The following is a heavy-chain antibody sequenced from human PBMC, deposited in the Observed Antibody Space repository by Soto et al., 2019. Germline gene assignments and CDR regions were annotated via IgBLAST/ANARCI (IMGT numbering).Heavy chain of an antibody. Sequence: QVQLQESGPGLVKPSGTLSLTCAVSGGSISSSNWWSWVRQPPGKGLEWIGDIYHSGSTNYNPSLKSRVTVSVDKSKNQFSLKLSSVTAAHTAVYYCAPDRYYGSGTYSGFDYWGPGSLVTDSS. D-gene: IGHD3-10*01. CDR3: APDRYYGSGTYSGFDY. CDR2: IYHSGST. J-gene: IGHJ4*02. V-gene: IGHV4-4*02. CDR1: GGSISSSNW.